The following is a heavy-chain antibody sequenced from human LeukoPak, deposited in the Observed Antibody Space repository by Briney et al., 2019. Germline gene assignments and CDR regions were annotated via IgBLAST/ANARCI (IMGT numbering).Heavy chain of an antibody. CDR3: AREVGPGGFQH. V-gene: IGHV3-21*03. J-gene: IGHJ1*01. CDR1: GFTLITYS. D-gene: IGHD1-26*01. Sequence: GGSLRLSCAASGFTLITYSINWVRQAPGKGLEWVSSISGNSSYIYYADSVKGRFTISRDNARNSLYLQMNSLKTEDTAVYYCAREVGPGGFQHWGQGTLVTVSS. CDR2: ISGNSSYI.